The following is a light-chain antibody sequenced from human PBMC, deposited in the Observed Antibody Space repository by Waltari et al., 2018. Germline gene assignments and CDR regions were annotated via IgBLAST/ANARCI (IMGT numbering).Light chain of an antibody. CDR1: QSISSW. CDR3: QHYDNYPVA. J-gene: IGKJ2*01. Sequence: DIQMTQYPSTLSASVGDRVSITCRASQSISSWLAWYQQRSGKAPKLLISKSSSLESGVPSRFSGSGSGTEFTLTITNLHPDDFATYYCQHYDNYPVAFGQGTKLEIK. CDR2: KSS. V-gene: IGKV1-5*03.